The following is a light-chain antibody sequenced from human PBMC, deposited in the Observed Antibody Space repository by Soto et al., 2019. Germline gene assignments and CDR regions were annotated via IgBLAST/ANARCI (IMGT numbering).Light chain of an antibody. CDR3: QHRRT. J-gene: IGKJ2*01. CDR2: AAS. CDR1: QSIPSSC. Sequence: EIVLMQSPGTLSLSPGKRATLSCRASQSIPSSCLAWYLQKPGQAPRLLMYAASSRATGIPDRFSGSGSGTDFTLTISRLDPEDIAVYYCQHRRTFGQGTKLEI. V-gene: IGKV3-20*01.